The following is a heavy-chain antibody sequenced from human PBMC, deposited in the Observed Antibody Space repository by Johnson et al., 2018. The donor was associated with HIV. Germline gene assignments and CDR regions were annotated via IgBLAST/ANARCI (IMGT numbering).Heavy chain of an antibody. V-gene: IGHV3-15*01. CDR1: GFILSNAW. J-gene: IGHJ3*02. CDR2: LKSKTDGGTT. Sequence: EVQLVESGGGLVKPGGSLRLFCAASGFILSNAWMSWVRQGPGKGLEWVGRLKSKTDGGTTDYAAPVKGRFTISRDDSKNTLYLQMNSLKTEDTAVYYCTTLGYCSGGSCYSGRGFDIWGQGTMVTVSS. CDR3: TTLGYCSGGSCYSGRGFDI. D-gene: IGHD2-15*01.